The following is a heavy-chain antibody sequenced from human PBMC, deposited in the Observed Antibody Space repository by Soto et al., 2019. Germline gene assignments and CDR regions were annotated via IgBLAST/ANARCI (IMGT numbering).Heavy chain of an antibody. V-gene: IGHV4-31*03. J-gene: IGHJ6*02. CDR3: ARDRPAFKSFGSGMDV. D-gene: IGHD3-16*01. CDR1: GCAINNRDYY. CDR2: IFYSGRT. Sequence: QVQLQESGPGLVKPSQTLSVTCSVSGCAINNRDYYWSWLRQHPGKGLVWIGNIFYSGRTDYKPSLKGRLTISIDTSKTESSLKLTSVTAADTAVYHCARDRPAFKSFGSGMDVWGQGTTVTVSS.